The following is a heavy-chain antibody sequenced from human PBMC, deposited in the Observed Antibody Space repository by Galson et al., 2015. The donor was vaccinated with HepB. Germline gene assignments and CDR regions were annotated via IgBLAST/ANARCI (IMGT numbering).Heavy chain of an antibody. D-gene: IGHD2-8*02. CDR3: ARVNGGTVLVVTFLNYYYGMDV. Sequence: SVKVSCKASGYTFTSYGISWVRQAPGQGLEWMGWISAYNGNTNYAQKLQGRVTMTTDTSTSTAYMELRSLRSDDTAVYYCARVNGGTVLVVTFLNYYYGMDVWGQGTTVTVSS. CDR1: GYTFTSYG. J-gene: IGHJ6*02. CDR2: ISAYNGNT. V-gene: IGHV1-18*04.